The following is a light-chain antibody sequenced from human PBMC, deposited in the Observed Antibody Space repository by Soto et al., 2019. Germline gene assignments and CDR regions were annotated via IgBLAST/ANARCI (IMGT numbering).Light chain of an antibody. V-gene: IGKV3-11*01. CDR2: DAS. J-gene: IGKJ4*01. CDR1: QSVNSLY. Sequence: EIVLTQSPGTLSLSPGERATLSCRASQSVNSLYLAWYQLKPGQAPRLVIHDASNRATGIPARFSGSGSGTDFTLTISSLEPEDFAVYYCQQRCNWPPVTFGGGTKVDIK. CDR3: QQRCNWPPVT.